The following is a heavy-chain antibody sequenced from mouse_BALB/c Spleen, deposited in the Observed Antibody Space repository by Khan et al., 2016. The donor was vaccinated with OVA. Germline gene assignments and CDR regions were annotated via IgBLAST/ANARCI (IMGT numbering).Heavy chain of an antibody. CDR2: ISYSGRT. J-gene: IGHJ2*01. Sequence: EVQLQESGPGLVKPSQSLSLTCTVTGYSITSDYAWNWIRQSPGNQLEWMGIISYSGRTYYTPSLKSRFPITRDTSKNHFFLQLNSVTTEDTATYYSARSETSTTVIAADFDYWGQGTTLTVSS. CDR1: GYSITSDYA. V-gene: IGHV3-2*02. CDR3: ARSETSTTVIAADFDY. D-gene: IGHD1-1*01.